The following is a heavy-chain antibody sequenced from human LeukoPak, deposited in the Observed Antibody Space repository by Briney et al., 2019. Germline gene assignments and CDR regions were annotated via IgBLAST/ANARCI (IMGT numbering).Heavy chain of an antibody. J-gene: IGHJ3*02. CDR2: VSPYNGDT. CDR1: GYTFTGYY. CDR3: ARVGRWLRAFDI. D-gene: IGHD5-12*01. Sequence: GASVKVSCKASGYTFTGYYMHWVRQAPGQGLEWMGWVSPYNGDTRYTQKLQGRVTLTTDTSTSTAYMELRSLTSDDTAVYYCARVGRWLRAFDIWGQGTMITVSS. V-gene: IGHV1-18*04.